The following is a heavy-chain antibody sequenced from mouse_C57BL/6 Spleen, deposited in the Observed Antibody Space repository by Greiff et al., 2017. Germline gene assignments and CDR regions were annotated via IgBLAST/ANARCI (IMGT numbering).Heavy chain of an antibody. CDR2: ISYDGSN. V-gene: IGHV3-6*01. J-gene: IGHJ4*01. Sequence: EVQVVESGPGLVKPSQSLSLTCSVTGYSITSGYYWNWIRQFPGNKLEWMGYISYDGSNNYNPSLKNRISITRDTSKNQFFLKLNSVTTEDTATYYCAREGIYYYGSSLYAMDYWGQGTSVTVSS. D-gene: IGHD1-1*01. CDR1: GYSITSGYY. CDR3: AREGIYYYGSSLYAMDY.